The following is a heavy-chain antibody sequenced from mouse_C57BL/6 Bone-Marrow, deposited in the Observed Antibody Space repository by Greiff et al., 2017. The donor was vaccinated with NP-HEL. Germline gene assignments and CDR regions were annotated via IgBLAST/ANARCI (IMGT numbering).Heavy chain of an antibody. Sequence: EVQGVESGGGLVKPGGSLKLSCAASGFTFSSYAMSWVRQTPEKRLEWVATISDGGSYTYYPDNVKGRFTISRDNAKNNLYLQMSHLKSEDTAMYYCAREDYGYDWFAYWGQGTLVTVSA. CDR3: AREDYGYDWFAY. J-gene: IGHJ3*01. CDR1: GFTFSSYA. CDR2: ISDGGSYT. V-gene: IGHV5-4*01. D-gene: IGHD2-2*01.